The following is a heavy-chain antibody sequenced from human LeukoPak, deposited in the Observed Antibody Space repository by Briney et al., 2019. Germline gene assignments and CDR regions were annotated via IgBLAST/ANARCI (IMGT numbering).Heavy chain of an antibody. CDR2: ISGSGSST. CDR1: GFTFSSYA. D-gene: IGHD1-26*01. Sequence: PGGSQRLSCAASGFTFSSYAMTWVRQAPGKGLEWVSGISGSGSSTYYADSVQGRFTNSRDNSKNAAYLQMSSPRAEDTAVYYCARVGSGSSRDYWGQGTLVTVSS. J-gene: IGHJ4*02. V-gene: IGHV3-23*01. CDR3: ARVGSGSSRDY.